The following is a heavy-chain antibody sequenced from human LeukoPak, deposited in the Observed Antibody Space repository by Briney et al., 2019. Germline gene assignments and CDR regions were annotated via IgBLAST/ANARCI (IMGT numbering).Heavy chain of an antibody. D-gene: IGHD1-1*01. CDR3: TRGNWNDDYFDY. J-gene: IGHJ4*02. CDR2: FKSKTDGGTT. CDR1: GFTFTNAW. Sequence: PGGSLRLSCAASGFTFTNAWMNWVRQAPGKGLEWVGRFKSKTDGGTTDYAAPVKGRFTISRDDSKNTLYLQMNSVKTEDTAVYYCTRGNWNDDYFDYWGQGTLVTVSS. V-gene: IGHV3-15*01.